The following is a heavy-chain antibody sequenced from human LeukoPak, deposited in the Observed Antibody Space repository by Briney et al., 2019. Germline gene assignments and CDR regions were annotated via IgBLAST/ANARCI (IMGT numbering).Heavy chain of an antibody. CDR1: GYTFTSYG. Sequence: ASVKLSCKASGYTFTSYGISWVRQAPGQGLEWMGWISAYNGNTNYAQKLQGRVTMTTDTSTSTAYMELRSLRSDDTAVYCCARANYYDSSGYYPVVVGDLDYWGQGTLVTVSS. D-gene: IGHD3-22*01. V-gene: IGHV1-18*01. J-gene: IGHJ4*02. CDR2: ISAYNGNT. CDR3: ARANYYDSSGYYPVVVGDLDY.